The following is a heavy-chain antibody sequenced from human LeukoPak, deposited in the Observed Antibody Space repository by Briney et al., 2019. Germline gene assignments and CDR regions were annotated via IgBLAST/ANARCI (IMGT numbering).Heavy chain of an antibody. D-gene: IGHD1-26*01. CDR3: ARGGYSGTEKPNDY. CDR2: INPNSGGT. J-gene: IGHJ4*02. CDR1: GYTFTSYY. V-gene: IGHV1-2*02. Sequence: ASVKVSCKASGYTFTSYYMHWVRQAPGQGLEWMGWINPNSGGTYYAQKFQGRVTMTRDTSISTVYMELTSLRSDDTAVYYCARGGYSGTEKPNDYWGQGTLVTVSS.